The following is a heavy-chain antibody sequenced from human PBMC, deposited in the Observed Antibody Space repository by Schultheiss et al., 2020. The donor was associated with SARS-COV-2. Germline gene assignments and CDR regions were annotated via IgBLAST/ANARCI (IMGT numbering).Heavy chain of an antibody. D-gene: IGHD6-19*01. CDR3: ARLTGVAGDFAS. Sequence: SETLSLTCTVSGGSISSYYWSWIRQPPGKGLEWIGYIYYSGSTNYNPSLKSRVTISVDTSKNQFSLKLSSVTAADTAVYYCARLTGVAGDFASWGQGTLVTVSS. V-gene: IGHV4-59*08. CDR2: IYYSGST. J-gene: IGHJ4*02. CDR1: GGSISSYY.